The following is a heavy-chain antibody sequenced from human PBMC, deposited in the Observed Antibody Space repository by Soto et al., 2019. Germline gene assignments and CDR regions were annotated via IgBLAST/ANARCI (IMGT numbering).Heavy chain of an antibody. CDR2: IIPIFGTA. Sequence: AVKVSCKASGGTFSSYAISWVRQAPGQGLEWMGGIIPIFGTANYAQKFQGRVTITADESTSTAYMELSSLRSEDMAVYYCERVVANGVCYTGACKDYYYGMDFWG. D-gene: IGHD2-8*01. CDR3: ERVVANGVCYTGACKDYYYGMDF. J-gene: IGHJ6*02. CDR1: GGTFSSYA. V-gene: IGHV1-69*13.